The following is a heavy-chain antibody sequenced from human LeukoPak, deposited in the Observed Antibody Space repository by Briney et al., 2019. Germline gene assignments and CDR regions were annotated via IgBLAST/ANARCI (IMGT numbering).Heavy chain of an antibody. CDR2: INPNSGGT. CDR3: ARELNYDSSGYYFDY. D-gene: IGHD3-22*01. V-gene: IGHV1-2*02. Sequence: SVKVSCKASGYTFTVYFMHWVRQAPGQGLEWMGWINPNSGGTNYAQKFQGRVTMTRDTSISTAYMELSRLRSDDTAVYYCARELNYDSSGYYFDYWGQGTLITVSS. CDR1: GYTFTVYF. J-gene: IGHJ4*02.